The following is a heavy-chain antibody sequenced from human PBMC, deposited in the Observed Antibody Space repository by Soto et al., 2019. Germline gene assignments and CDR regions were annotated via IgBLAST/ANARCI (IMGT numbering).Heavy chain of an antibody. CDR3: VSLWSVTGSRDY. D-gene: IGHD1-20*01. V-gene: IGHV3-72*01. CDR1: GLTFSDHY. CDR2: IRDRVHSYST. Sequence: EVQLVESGGGLVQPGGSLRLSCAVSGLTFSDHYMGWVRQAPGKGLDWVGRIRDRVHSYSTEYAASVKGRFTISRDDSRNSLYLQMNSLKMEDSAVFYCVSLWSVTGSRDYWGRGTLVTVSS. J-gene: IGHJ4*02.